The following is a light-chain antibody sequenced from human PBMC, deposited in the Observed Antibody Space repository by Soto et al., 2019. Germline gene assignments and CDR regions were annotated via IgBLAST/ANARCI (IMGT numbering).Light chain of an antibody. CDR1: QSVRTNY. J-gene: IGKJ1*01. Sequence: EIGLTQSPGTLSLSPGERATLSCRASQSVRTNYLAWYQQKRGQAPWLLIYGAFNRAGGVPDRFSGSGSGTDFTLTISRLEPEDFAVYYGQQYGSSLPTFGQGTKVDIK. CDR2: GAF. CDR3: QQYGSSLPT. V-gene: IGKV3-20*01.